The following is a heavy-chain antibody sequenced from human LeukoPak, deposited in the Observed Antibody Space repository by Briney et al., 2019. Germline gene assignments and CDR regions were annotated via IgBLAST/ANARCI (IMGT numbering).Heavy chain of an antibody. Sequence: GGSLRLSCAASGFTFSSYSMNWVRQAPGKGLEWVSSISSSSSYIYYADSVKGRFTISRDNAKNSLYLQMNSLRAEDTAVYYCARRPDDSRYYYGMDVWGQGTTVTVSS. CDR3: ARRPDDSRYYYGMDV. J-gene: IGHJ6*02. V-gene: IGHV3-21*01. CDR1: GFTFSSYS. CDR2: ISSSSSYI. D-gene: IGHD2-2*01.